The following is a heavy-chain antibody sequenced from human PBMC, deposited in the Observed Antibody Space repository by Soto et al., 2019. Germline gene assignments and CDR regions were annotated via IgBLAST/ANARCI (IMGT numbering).Heavy chain of an antibody. Sequence: PGESLKISCQGSGYSFTSYWIGWVRQMPGKGLEWMGIIYPGDSDTRYSPSFQGQVTISADKSISTAYLQWSSLKASDTAMYYCASAYYDSSGYVEYFQHWGQGTLVTVSS. CDR2: IYPGDSDT. CDR3: ASAYYDSSGYVEYFQH. J-gene: IGHJ1*01. CDR1: GYSFTSYW. D-gene: IGHD3-22*01. V-gene: IGHV5-51*01.